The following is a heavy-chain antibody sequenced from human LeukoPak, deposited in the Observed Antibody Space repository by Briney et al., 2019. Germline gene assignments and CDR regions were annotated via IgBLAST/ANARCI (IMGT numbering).Heavy chain of an antibody. D-gene: IGHD1-26*01. CDR2: IYYSGST. V-gene: IGHV4-59*08. J-gene: IGHJ4*02. Sequence: SETLSLTCTVSGGSISSYSWSCIRQPPGKGLEWIGYIYYSGSTNYNPSLKSRVTMSVDTSKNQFSLKLNSVTAADTAVYFCASGHFSGTYSSPCGYWGQGTLVTVSS. CDR3: ASGHFSGTYSSPCGY. CDR1: GGSISSYS.